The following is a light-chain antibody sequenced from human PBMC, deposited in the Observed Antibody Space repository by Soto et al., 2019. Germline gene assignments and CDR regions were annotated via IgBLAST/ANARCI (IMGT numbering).Light chain of an antibody. CDR3: QTWGTGIPVV. CDR1: SGHTRYA. J-gene: IGLJ2*01. CDR2: LSTNGSH. V-gene: IGLV4-69*01. Sequence: QSVLTQSPSASASLGASVKLTCTLSSGHTRYAIAWHQQHPGKGPRYLMKLSTNGSHIKGDGIPDRFSGSSSGADRYLTISRLQSDDEADYFCQTWGTGIPVVFGGGTKVTVL.